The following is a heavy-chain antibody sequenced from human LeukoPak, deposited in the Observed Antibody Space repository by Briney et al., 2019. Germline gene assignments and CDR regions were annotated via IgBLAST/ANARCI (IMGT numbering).Heavy chain of an antibody. D-gene: IGHD2-2*01. CDR1: GGSISSGGYY. J-gene: IGHJ5*02. CDR2: IYYSGST. CDR3: ARGRYCSSTSCYRRNWFDP. V-gene: IGHV4-31*03. Sequence: PSETLSLTCTVSGGSISSGGYYWSWIRQHPGKGLEWIGYIYYSGSTYYNPSLRSRVTISVDTSKNQFSLKLSSVTAADTAVYYCARGRYCSSTSCYRRNWFDPWGQGTLVTVSS.